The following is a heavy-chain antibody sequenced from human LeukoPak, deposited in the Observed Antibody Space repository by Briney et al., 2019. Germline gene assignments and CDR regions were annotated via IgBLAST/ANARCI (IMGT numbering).Heavy chain of an antibody. D-gene: IGHD5-24*01. V-gene: IGHV3-7*01. J-gene: IGHJ3*02. CDR2: IKPDGIDK. CDR1: GFTFRSHW. CDR3: VTISAQTFDI. Sequence: GGSLRLSCVGSGFTFRSHWVNWVRQSPRKGLEWVANIKPDGIDKYYVDSARGRFTVSRDNAKNSAFLQMNSLRAEDTAIYYCVTISAQTFDIWGQGTLVSVSS.